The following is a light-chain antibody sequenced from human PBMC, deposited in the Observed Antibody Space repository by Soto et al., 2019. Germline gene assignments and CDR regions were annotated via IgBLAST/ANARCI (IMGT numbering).Light chain of an antibody. V-gene: IGLV2-14*01. Sequence: QSVLTQPASVSGSPGQSITISCTGTSSDVGGYNYVSWYQQHPGKAPKLTIYDVSNRPSGVSNRFSISKSGSTASLSISGPQAEDEADFYCSSYTGSSTYVFGTGTKVTLL. CDR1: SSDVGGYNY. J-gene: IGLJ1*01. CDR3: SSYTGSSTYV. CDR2: DVS.